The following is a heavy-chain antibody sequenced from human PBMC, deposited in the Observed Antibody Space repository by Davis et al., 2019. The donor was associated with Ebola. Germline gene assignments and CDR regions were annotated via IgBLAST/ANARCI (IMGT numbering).Heavy chain of an antibody. CDR3: VRGPIRNSGYDKYGMDV. CDR1: GYIFSNYD. D-gene: IGHD5-12*01. Sequence: ASVKVSCKASGYIFSNYDINWVRQATGQGLEWMGWMNPDSGNRGYAQKFQGRVTVTTDTSITTAYMELSSLTSDDTAVYYCVRGPIRNSGYDKYGMDVWGQGTTVIVSS. CDR2: MNPDSGNR. J-gene: IGHJ6*02. V-gene: IGHV1-8*01.